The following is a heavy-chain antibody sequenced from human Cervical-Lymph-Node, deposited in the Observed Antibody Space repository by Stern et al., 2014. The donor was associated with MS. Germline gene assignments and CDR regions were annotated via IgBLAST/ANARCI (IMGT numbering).Heavy chain of an antibody. Sequence: VQLVESGAEVRKPGASVNISCTPSGHTFSSYSMHWIRQAPGQGLELIAVCSPSTNRATYAHKFQGRVIVTSDTSTKTVYVEVRSLGSEDTAIYYCATPLPYAKWGQGTLVTVSS. CDR1: GHTFSSYS. CDR2: CSPSTNRA. V-gene: IGHV1-46*01. CDR3: ATPLPYAK. J-gene: IGHJ4*02.